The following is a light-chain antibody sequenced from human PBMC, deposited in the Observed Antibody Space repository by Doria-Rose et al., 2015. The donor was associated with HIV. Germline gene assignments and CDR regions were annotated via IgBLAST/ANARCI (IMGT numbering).Light chain of an antibody. CDR2: DGS. Sequence: EIVLTQSPGTLSLSPGERATLSCRASQSFSSTYLAWYQQKLAQAPSLLIYDGSTSATGIPDRFSASGSGTDFTLTINRLEPEDFALYYCHQYGTSWTFGQGAKVEI. CDR1: QSFSSTY. V-gene: IGKV3-20*01. J-gene: IGKJ1*01. CDR3: HQYGTSWT.